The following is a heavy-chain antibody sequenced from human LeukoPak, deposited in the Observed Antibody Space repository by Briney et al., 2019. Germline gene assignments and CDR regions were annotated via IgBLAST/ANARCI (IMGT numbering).Heavy chain of an antibody. CDR3: ARRAHYYDSSGYYRTFDY. CDR1: GFTFSNAW. D-gene: IGHD3-22*01. V-gene: IGHV3-11*04. Sequence: PGGSLRLSCAASGFTFSNAWMSWVRQAPGKGLEWVSYISSSGSTKYYADSVKGRFTISRDNAKNSLYLQMNSLRAEDTAVYYCARRAHYYDSSGYYRTFDYWGQGTLVTVSS. J-gene: IGHJ4*02. CDR2: ISSSGSTK.